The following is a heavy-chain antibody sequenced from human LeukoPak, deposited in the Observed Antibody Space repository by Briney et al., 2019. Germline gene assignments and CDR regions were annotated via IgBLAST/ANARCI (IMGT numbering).Heavy chain of an antibody. J-gene: IGHJ4*02. V-gene: IGHV4-30-4*02. CDR3: ARDSGVATAFDY. CDR2: IYYSGST. Sequence: SETLSLTCTVSGGSISSGDYYWSWIRQPPGKGLEWIGYIYYSGSTYYNPSLKSRVTISVDTSKKQFSLKLKSVTAADTAVYYCARDSGVATAFDYWGQGTPVTVSS. D-gene: IGHD2-21*02. CDR1: GGSISSGDYY.